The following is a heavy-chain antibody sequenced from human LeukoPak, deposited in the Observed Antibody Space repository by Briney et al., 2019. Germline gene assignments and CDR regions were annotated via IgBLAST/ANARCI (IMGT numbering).Heavy chain of an antibody. Sequence: PGGSLRLSCAASGFNFSTYWMTWVRQAPGKGREWVANIKKDGSEKYYADSVQGRFTISRDNAKNSLYLQMNSLRAEDTALYYCARRYSGYEWAFDIWGQGTMVTVSS. D-gene: IGHD5-12*01. CDR2: IKKDGSEK. J-gene: IGHJ3*02. CDR3: ARRYSGYEWAFDI. V-gene: IGHV3-7*01. CDR1: GFNFSTYW.